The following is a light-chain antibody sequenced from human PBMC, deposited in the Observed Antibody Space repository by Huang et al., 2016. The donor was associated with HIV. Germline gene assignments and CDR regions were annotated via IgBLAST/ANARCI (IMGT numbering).Light chain of an antibody. CDR3: QQRSNWLT. Sequence: EIVLTQSPATLSLSPGERATLSCRASQSVSNYLAWYQQKPGRTPRLLIYDASNRGTGIPARFSGSGSGTDFTLTISSLEPEDFAVYYCQQRSNWLTFGGGTNVEIK. V-gene: IGKV3-11*01. CDR1: QSVSNY. J-gene: IGKJ4*01. CDR2: DAS.